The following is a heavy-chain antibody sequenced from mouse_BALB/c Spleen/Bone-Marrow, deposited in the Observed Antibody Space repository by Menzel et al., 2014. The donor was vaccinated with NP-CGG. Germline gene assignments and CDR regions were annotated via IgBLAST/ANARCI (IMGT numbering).Heavy chain of an antibody. CDR3: ARSYRHDYCSFAF. J-gene: IGHJ1*01. CDR1: GFSFTDYN. CDR2: IDPYNGGT. V-gene: IGHV1S135*01. Sequence: EVQLKESGRELVKPGASVRVSCEASGFSFTDYNIYWVKQSHGKSLEWIGYIDPYNGGTTYNQKLKGKVTLTVDKASSTSFLHLNSLSSEYAAIYFCARSYRHDYCSFAFWGAGTTVTVSS. D-gene: IGHD2-14*01.